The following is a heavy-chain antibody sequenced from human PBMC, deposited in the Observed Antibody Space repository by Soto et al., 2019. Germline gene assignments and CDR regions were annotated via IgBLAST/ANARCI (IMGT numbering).Heavy chain of an antibody. CDR1: GYTFTSYG. CDR3: ARSLWTHLDPEDVFDI. J-gene: IGHJ3*02. D-gene: IGHD1-1*01. CDR2: ISAYNGNT. V-gene: IGHV1-18*01. Sequence: QVQLVQSGAEVKKPGASVKVSCKASGYTFTSYGISWVRQAPGQGLEWMGWISAYNGNTNYAQKLQGRVTMTTDTSTSTVYSDIISLRSDDTPAYYCARSLWTHLDPEDVFDIWGQGTMVTVSS.